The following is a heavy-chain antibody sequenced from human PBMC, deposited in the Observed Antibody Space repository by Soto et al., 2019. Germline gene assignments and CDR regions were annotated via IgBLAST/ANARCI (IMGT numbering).Heavy chain of an antibody. CDR1: GFTFSSYG. CDR3: ARDFQPYDSSGYYRHDAFDI. CDR2: IWYDGSNK. D-gene: IGHD3-22*01. Sequence: QVQLVESGGGVVQPGRSLRLSCAASGFTFSSYGMHWVRQAPGKGLEWVAVIWYDGSNKYYADSVKGRFTISRDNSKNTLYLQMNSLRGEDTAVYYCARDFQPYDSSGYYRHDAFDIWGQGTMVTVSS. J-gene: IGHJ3*02. V-gene: IGHV3-33*01.